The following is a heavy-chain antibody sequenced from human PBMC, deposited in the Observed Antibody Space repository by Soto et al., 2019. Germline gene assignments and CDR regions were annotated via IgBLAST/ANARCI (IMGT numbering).Heavy chain of an antibody. Sequence: QVQLVESGGGVVPPGRSLRLSCAASGFTFSTYGMHWVRQAPGKGLEWVAVISYDGSNKYYADSVKGRFTISRDNSKNTLYLLMNSLRAGDTAVYYCAKDREGYYYYYGLDVWVQGTTVTVSS. CDR2: ISYDGSNK. V-gene: IGHV3-30*18. CDR3: AKDREGYYYYYGLDV. J-gene: IGHJ6*02. CDR1: GFTFSTYG.